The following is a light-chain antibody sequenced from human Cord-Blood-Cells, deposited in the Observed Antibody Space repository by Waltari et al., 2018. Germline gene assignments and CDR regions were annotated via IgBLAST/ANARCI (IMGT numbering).Light chain of an antibody. CDR1: SSDVGSYNL. V-gene: IGLV2-23*01. J-gene: IGLJ3*02. CDR3: CSYAGSSTHWV. Sequence: QSALTQPASVSGSPGQSITISCTGTSSDVGSYNLVSWYQQHPGKAPKLMIYEGSKRPTGVSNRFSGSKSGNTASQTISGLQAEDEADYYGCSYAGSSTHWVFGGGTKLTGL. CDR2: EGS.